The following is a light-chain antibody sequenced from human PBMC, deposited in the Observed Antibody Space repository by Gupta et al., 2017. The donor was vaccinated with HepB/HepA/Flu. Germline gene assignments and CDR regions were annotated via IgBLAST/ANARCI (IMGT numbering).Light chain of an antibody. V-gene: IGKV3-11*01. Sequence: IVLTQSPAHLSLSPGERATLTCRASQSVNSYLAWYQQKPGQAPRLLIYAASNRAVGIPARFSGSGSGTDFTLSISSLQPEDLAVYYCQQRNNWPITFGQGTRLEIK. J-gene: IGKJ5*01. CDR1: QSVNSY. CDR3: QQRNNWPIT. CDR2: AAS.